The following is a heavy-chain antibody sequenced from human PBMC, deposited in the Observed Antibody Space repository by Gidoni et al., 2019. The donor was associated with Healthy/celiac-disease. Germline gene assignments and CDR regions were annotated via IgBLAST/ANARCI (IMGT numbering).Heavy chain of an antibody. J-gene: IGHJ4*02. CDR3: ARVVSGYQLGLDY. D-gene: IGHD3-22*01. V-gene: IGHV4-61*01. Sequence: QVQLQESGPGLVKPSEPLSLTCTVSGGSVSSGSYYWSWIRQPPGKGLEWIGYIYYSGSTNYNPSLKSRVTISVDTSKNQFSLKLSSVTAADTAVYYCARVVSGYQLGLDYWGQGTLVTVSS. CDR2: IYYSGST. CDR1: GGSVSSGSYY.